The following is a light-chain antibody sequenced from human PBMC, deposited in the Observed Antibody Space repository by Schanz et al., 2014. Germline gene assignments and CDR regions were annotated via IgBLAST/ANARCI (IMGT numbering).Light chain of an antibody. V-gene: IGLV1-44*01. J-gene: IGLJ3*02. CDR2: STN. CDR3: AAWDDSLNGLV. Sequence: QSVLTQPPSASGTPGQRVTISCSGSSSNIGTNTVIWYQQLPGTAPKLLIHSTNQRPSGVPDRFSGSKSGTSASLAIIGLQSEDEADYYCAAWDDSLNGLVFGGGTKLTVL. CDR1: SSNIGTNT.